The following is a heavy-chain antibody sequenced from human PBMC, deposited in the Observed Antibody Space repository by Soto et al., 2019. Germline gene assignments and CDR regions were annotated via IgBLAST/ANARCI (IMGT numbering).Heavy chain of an antibody. CDR2: ISAYNGNT. CDR3: ARDKGLYNYGMDV. Sequence: ASVKVSCKASGYTFTSYGISWVRQAPGQGLEWMGWISAYNGNTNYAQKLQGRVTMTTDTPTSTAYMELRSLRSDDTAVYYCARDKGLYNYGMDVWGQGTTVTVSS. V-gene: IGHV1-18*01. J-gene: IGHJ6*02. CDR1: GYTFTSYG. D-gene: IGHD3-16*01.